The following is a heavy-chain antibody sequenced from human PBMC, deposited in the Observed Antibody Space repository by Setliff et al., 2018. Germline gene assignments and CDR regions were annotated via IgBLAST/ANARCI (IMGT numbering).Heavy chain of an antibody. CDR3: ARTDPGNGGFLDY. D-gene: IGHD2-15*01. V-gene: IGHV3-48*04. J-gene: IGHJ4*02. CDR2: ISSSSSTI. Sequence: GGSLRLSCVASGFTFSSYSMNWVRQAPGKGLEWVSYISSSSSTIYYADSVKGRFTISRDNAKNSLYLQMNSLRAEDTAVYYCARTDPGNGGFLDYWGQGALVTVSS. CDR1: GFTFSSYS.